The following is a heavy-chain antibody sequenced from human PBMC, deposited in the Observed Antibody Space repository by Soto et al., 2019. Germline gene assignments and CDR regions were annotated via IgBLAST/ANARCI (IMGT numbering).Heavy chain of an antibody. J-gene: IGHJ2*01. CDR3: ATVWFRWYFDL. CDR2: IYYSGST. CDR1: GGSISSSSYY. D-gene: IGHD3-10*01. V-gene: IGHV4-39*01. Sequence: SETLSLTCTVSGGSISSSSYYWGWIRQPPGKGLEWIGSIYYSGSTYYNPSLKSRVTISVDTSKNQFSLKLSSVTAADTAVYYCATVWFRWYFDLWGRGTLVTVSS.